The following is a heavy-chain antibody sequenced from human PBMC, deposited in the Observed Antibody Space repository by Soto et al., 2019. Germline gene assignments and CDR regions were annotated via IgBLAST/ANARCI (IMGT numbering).Heavy chain of an antibody. CDR3: ATVGATSPGAFDI. V-gene: IGHV3-23*01. J-gene: IGHJ3*02. CDR2: ISGSGGST. CDR1: GFTFSSYA. D-gene: IGHD1-26*01. Sequence: EVQLLESGGGLVQPGGSLRLSCAASGFTFSSYAMSWVREAPGKGLEWVSAISGSGGSTYYADSVKGRFTISRDNSKNTLYLQMNSLRAEDTAVYYCATVGATSPGAFDIWGQGTMVTVSS.